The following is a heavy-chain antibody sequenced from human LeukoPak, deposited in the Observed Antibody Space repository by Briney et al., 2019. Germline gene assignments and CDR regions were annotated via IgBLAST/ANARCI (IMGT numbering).Heavy chain of an antibody. CDR3: GRVGWEPPEYFQH. CDR1: GGTFSSYT. J-gene: IGHJ1*01. V-gene: IGHV1-69*02. Sequence: VASVKVSCKASGGTFSSYTISWVRQAPGQGLEWRGRIIPILGIANYAQKFQGRVTITADKSTSTAYMELSSLRSEDTAVYSCGRVGWEPPEYFQHWGQGTLVTVSS. CDR2: IIPILGIA. D-gene: IGHD1-26*01.